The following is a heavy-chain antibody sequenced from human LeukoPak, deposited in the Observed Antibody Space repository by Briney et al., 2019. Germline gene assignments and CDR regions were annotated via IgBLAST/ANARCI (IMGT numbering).Heavy chain of an antibody. CDR3: ARRVVGATIDAFDI. Sequence: SETLSLTCTVSGGSMSSYYWGWIRQPPGKGLEWIGSIYYSGSTYYNPSLKSRVTIFVDTSKNQFSLKLSSVTGANTAVYYCARRVVGATIDAFDIWGQGTMVTVSS. CDR2: IYYSGST. J-gene: IGHJ3*02. CDR1: GGSMSSYY. V-gene: IGHV4-39*01. D-gene: IGHD1-26*01.